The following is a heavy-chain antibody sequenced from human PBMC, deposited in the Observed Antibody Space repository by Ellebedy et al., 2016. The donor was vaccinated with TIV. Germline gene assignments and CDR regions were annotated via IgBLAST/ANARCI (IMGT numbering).Heavy chain of an antibody. D-gene: IGHD6-19*01. CDR3: ARLSSGWENPDFDY. J-gene: IGHJ4*02. CDR2: ISSRPSTI. Sequence: GESLKISCAASGFTFSTYAMHWVRQAPGKGLEWVSYISSRPSTIYYADSVKGRFTISRDNAKNSLYLHMNSLRAEDTAVYYCARLSSGWENPDFDYWGQGTLVTVSS. CDR1: GFTFSTYA. V-gene: IGHV3-48*01.